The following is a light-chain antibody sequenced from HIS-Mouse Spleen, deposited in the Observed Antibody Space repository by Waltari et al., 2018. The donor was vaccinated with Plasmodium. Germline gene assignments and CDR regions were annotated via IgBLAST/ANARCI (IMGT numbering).Light chain of an antibody. CDR2: QDS. V-gene: IGLV3-1*01. J-gene: IGLJ2*01. Sequence: SYELTQPPSVSVSPGQTASITCSGDKLGDKYACWYQQKPGQSPVLVIYQDSKRPSGIPERVVGSNSGNTATLTISGTQAMDEADYYCQAWDSSTVVFGGGTKLTVL. CDR3: QAWDSSTVV. CDR1: KLGDKY.